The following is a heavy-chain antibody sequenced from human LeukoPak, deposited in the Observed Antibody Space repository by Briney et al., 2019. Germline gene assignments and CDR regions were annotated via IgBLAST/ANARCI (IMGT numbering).Heavy chain of an antibody. D-gene: IGHD5-12*01. J-gene: IGHJ4*02. CDR1: VYTFTDHY. CDR3: ARDPNGYDRWEAHF. V-gene: IGHV1-2*02. Sequence: ASVKVSCKATVYTFTDHYIHWVRQAPGQGLEWMGWINPNSGGSNSAQKFRGRVNMTRDTSISTAYMELSSLRSDDTAVYYCARDPNGYDRWEAHFRGQGTLVTVSS. CDR2: INPNSGGS.